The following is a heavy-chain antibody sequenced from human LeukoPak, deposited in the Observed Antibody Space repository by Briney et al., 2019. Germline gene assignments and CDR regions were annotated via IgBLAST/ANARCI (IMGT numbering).Heavy chain of an antibody. V-gene: IGHV3-23*01. CDR3: AKDLGEIATIMVFFDY. J-gene: IGHJ4*02. Sequence: PGASLRLSCAASGFTFSSYAMSWVRQAPGKGLEWVSAISGSGGSTYYADSVKGRFTISRDNSKNTLYLQMNSLRAEDTAVYYCAKDLGEIATIMVFFDYWGQGTLVTVSS. D-gene: IGHD5-24*01. CDR2: ISGSGGST. CDR1: GFTFSSYA.